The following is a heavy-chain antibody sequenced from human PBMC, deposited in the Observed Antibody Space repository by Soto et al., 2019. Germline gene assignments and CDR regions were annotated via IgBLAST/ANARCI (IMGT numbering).Heavy chain of an antibody. J-gene: IGHJ3*02. CDR1: GGSISSSSYY. D-gene: IGHD2-2*01. CDR3: ARRWDEVVPAAQYAFDI. V-gene: IGHV4-39*01. Sequence: QLQLQESGPGLVKPSETLSLTCTVSGGSISSSSYYWGWIRHPPGKGLEWLGSIYYSGRTYYKPSLKGRVTVSVATSKNQFSLQLSSVTAADTGVYYCARRWDEVVPAAQYAFDIWGQGTMVTVSS. CDR2: IYYSGRT.